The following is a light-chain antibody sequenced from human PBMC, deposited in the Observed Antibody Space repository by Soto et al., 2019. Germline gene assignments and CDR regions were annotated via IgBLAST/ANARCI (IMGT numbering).Light chain of an antibody. CDR2: GAS. CDR3: QQYGSSRWT. V-gene: IGKV3-20*01. CDR1: QSVSSSY. Sequence: VLTQSPGTLSLSPGERATLSCMASQSVSSSYLAWYQQKPGQAPRPLIYGASSRATGIPDRFSGSGSGTDFTLTISRLEPEDFAVYYCQQYGSSRWTFGQGTKVDIK. J-gene: IGKJ1*01.